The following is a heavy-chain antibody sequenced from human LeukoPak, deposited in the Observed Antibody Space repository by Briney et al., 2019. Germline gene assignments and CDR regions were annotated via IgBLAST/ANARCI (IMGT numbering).Heavy chain of an antibody. D-gene: IGHD2-15*01. CDR3: ARMVVDLNFDY. CDR1: GGSISSYY. CDR2: IYYSGST. Sequence: PSETLSLTCTVSGGSISSYYWSWIRQPPGKGLEWIGSIYYSGSTYYNPSPKSRVTISVDTSKNQFSLKLSSVTAADTAVYYCARMVVDLNFDYWGQGTLVTVSS. V-gene: IGHV4-39*01. J-gene: IGHJ4*02.